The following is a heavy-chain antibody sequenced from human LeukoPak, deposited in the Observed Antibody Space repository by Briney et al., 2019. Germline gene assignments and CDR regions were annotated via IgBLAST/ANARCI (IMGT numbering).Heavy chain of an antibody. CDR3: ARGLRWRDY. D-gene: IGHD4-23*01. CDR1: GFTFSNYA. CDR2: IAGSGGST. Sequence: PGGSLRLSCAASGFTFSNYALSWVRQAPGKELGWVSSIAGSGGSTYYADSVKGRFTISGDNSKNTLYLQMNSLQADDTAVYYCARGLRWRDYWGQGTLATISS. J-gene: IGHJ4*02. V-gene: IGHV3-23*01.